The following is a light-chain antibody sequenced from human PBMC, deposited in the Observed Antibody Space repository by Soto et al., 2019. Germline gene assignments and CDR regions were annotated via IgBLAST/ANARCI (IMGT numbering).Light chain of an antibody. CDR2: SNN. V-gene: IGLV1-44*01. CDR1: SSNIGSNT. J-gene: IGLJ3*02. CDR3: AAWDDSLNGWV. Sequence: QSVLPQPPSACGTPGQRVPISCSGSSSNIGSNTVNWYQQLPGTAPNLLIYSNNQRPSGVRDRFSGSKSGTSASLAISGLQSEDEADYYCAAWDDSLNGWVVGGGTELTVL.